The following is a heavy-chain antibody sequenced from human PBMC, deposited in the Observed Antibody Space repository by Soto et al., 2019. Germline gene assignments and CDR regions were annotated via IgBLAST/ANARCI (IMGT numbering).Heavy chain of an antibody. J-gene: IGHJ4*02. Sequence: SETLSLTCTVSCGSISSYYWSWIRQPPGKGLEWIGYIYYSGSTNYNPSLKSRVTISVDTSKDQFSLKLSSVTAADTAVYYCARHGEDCSGGSCYANWVYYWGQGTLVTVSS. CDR1: CGSISSYY. V-gene: IGHV4-59*08. D-gene: IGHD2-15*01. CDR2: IYYSGST. CDR3: ARHGEDCSGGSCYANWVYY.